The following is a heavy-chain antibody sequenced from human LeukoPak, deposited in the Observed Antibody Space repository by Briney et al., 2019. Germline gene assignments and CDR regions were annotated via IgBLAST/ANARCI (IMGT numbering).Heavy chain of an antibody. CDR2: ISGSGGST. CDR1: GFTFDDHG. D-gene: IGHD1-26*01. J-gene: IGHJ5*02. Sequence: AGGSLRLSCAASGFTFDDHGMHWVRQAPGKGLEWVSGISGSGGSTYYSDSVKGRFTISRDNSKNTLDLQMNSLRVEDTAVYYCVKDRYIVAAAGPFDPWGQGTLVTVSS. CDR3: VKDRYIVAAAGPFDP. V-gene: IGHV3-23*01.